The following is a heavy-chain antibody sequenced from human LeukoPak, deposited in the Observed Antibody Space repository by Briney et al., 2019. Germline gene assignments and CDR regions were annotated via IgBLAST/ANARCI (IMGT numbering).Heavy chain of an antibody. CDR3: AKAHSGSFYSGIH. CDR2: ISSGGDIT. D-gene: IGHD1-26*01. Sequence: SWGSLRLSCAASGFTVSNYAMNWVRQAPGNGLEWVSAISSGGDITYYAGSVKGRFTISRANSKNTLYLQVSSLRADDTAVYYCAKAHSGSFYSGIHWGQGTLVTVSS. V-gene: IGHV3-23*01. CDR1: GFTVSNYA. J-gene: IGHJ4*02.